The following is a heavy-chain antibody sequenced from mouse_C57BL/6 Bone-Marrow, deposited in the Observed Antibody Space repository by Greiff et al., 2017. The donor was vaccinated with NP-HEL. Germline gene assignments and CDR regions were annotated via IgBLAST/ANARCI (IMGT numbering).Heavy chain of an antibody. D-gene: IGHD1-1*01. CDR2: IDPENGDT. V-gene: IGHV14-4*01. CDR1: GFNIKDDY. Sequence: VQLQQSGAELVRPGASVKLSCTASGFNIKDDYMHWVKQRPEQGLEWIGWIDPENGDTEYASKFQGKATITADTSSNTAYLQLSSLTSEDTAVYYGTTDPMYYGSRFAYWGQGTLVTVSA. CDR3: TTDPMYYGSRFAY. J-gene: IGHJ3*01.